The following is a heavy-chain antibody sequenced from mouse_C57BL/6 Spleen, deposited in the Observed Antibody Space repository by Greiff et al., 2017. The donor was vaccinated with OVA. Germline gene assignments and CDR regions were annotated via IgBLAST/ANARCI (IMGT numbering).Heavy chain of an antibody. CDR3: ARGGYYGSSYTWFAY. V-gene: IGHV14-3*01. CDR1: GFNIKNTY. CDR2: IDPANGNT. Sequence: VTLKESVAELVRPGASVKLSCTASGFNIKNTYMHWVKQRPEQGLEWIGRIDPANGNTKYAPKFQGKATITADTSSNTTYLQLSSLTSEDTAIYYCARGGYYGSSYTWFAYWGQGTLVTVSA. D-gene: IGHD1-1*01. J-gene: IGHJ3*01.